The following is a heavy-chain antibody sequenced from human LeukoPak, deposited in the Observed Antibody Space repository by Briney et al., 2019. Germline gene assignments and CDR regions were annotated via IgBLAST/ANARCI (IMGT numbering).Heavy chain of an antibody. V-gene: IGHV4-59*01. Sequence: PSETLTLTCTVSDDSISIYYWSWIRQPPGKGLEWIGYIYYTGSTTYNPSLKSRLTISIDTSKNQFSLNLISLTAADTAVYYCARGRGDSRGTSFDSWGQGTLVTVSS. D-gene: IGHD3-22*01. CDR3: ARGRGDSRGTSFDS. J-gene: IGHJ4*02. CDR2: IYYTGST. CDR1: DDSISIYY.